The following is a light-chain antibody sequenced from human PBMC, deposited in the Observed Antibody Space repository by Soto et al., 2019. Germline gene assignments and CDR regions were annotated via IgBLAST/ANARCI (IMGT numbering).Light chain of an antibody. CDR2: DTS. Sequence: EIVLTQSPATLSLSPGERATLSCGASQSINSNYLAWYQQKPGLAPRLVIYDTSRRAPGIPDRLTGSGSGTAFTLTISRLEPEDSAIYYCQHYGSSPTFGQGTRLEIK. CDR1: QSINSNY. CDR3: QHYGSSPT. J-gene: IGKJ5*01. V-gene: IGKV3D-20*01.